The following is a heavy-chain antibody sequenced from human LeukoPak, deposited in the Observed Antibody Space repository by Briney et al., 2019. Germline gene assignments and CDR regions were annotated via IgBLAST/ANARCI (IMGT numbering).Heavy chain of an antibody. J-gene: IGHJ4*02. D-gene: IGHD2-15*01. CDR3: AKQLGYCSDGSCYFPY. CDR2: ISNNGGYT. CDR1: GFTFSSSA. V-gene: IGHV3-23*01. Sequence: GGSLRLSCAASGFTFSSSAMGWVRQAPGKGLEWVSAISNNGGYTYYADSVQGRFTISRDNSKSTLCLQMNSLGAEDTAVYYCAKQLGYCSDGSCYFPYWGQGTLVTVSS.